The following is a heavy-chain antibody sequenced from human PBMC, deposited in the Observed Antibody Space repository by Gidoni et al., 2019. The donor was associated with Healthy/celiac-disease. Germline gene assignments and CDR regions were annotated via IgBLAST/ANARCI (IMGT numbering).Heavy chain of an antibody. V-gene: IGHV3-15*01. CDR2: IKSKADSGTT. J-gene: IGHJ5*02. CDR3: TTEGFYGSGSYYL. Sequence: EVQLVESGGGLVKPGGSLRLSCAASGFTLSNAWMSWARQAPGKGLEWVGRIKSKADSGTTDYAAPVKGRFTISRDDSKNTLYLQMNSLKTEDTAVYYCTTEGFYGSGSYYLWGQGTLVTVSS. D-gene: IGHD3-10*01. CDR1: GFTLSNAW.